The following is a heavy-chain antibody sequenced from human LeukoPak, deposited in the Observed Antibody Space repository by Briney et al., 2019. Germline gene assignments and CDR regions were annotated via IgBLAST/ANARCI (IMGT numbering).Heavy chain of an antibody. CDR1: GFTFSNNA. CDR2: IEGSGDAT. D-gene: IGHD3-22*01. V-gene: IGHV3-23*01. CDR3: AKHLSAYYYDSSGYYSLDY. Sequence: GGSLRLSCAASGFTFSNNAMSWVRQAPGKGLEWVSGIEGSGDATHYADSVKGRFTISRDTSKNTLYLQMNSLRAEDTAVYYCAKHLSAYYYDSSGYYSLDYWGQGTLVTVSS. J-gene: IGHJ4*02.